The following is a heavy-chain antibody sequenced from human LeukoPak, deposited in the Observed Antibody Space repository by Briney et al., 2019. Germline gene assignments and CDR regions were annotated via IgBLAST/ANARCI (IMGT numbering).Heavy chain of an antibody. CDR1: GFTFSNYN. CDR3: ARQSPGYGSGSYRSLDYYYYGMDV. J-gene: IGHJ6*02. Sequence: GGSLRLSCAASGFTFSNYNMNWVRQAPGKGLEWVSSISSSSTYIYYADSVKGRFTISRDNAKNSLYLQMNSLRAEDTAVYYCARQSPGYGSGSYRSLDYYYYGMDVWGQGTTVTVSS. CDR2: ISSSSTYI. D-gene: IGHD3-10*01. V-gene: IGHV3-21*04.